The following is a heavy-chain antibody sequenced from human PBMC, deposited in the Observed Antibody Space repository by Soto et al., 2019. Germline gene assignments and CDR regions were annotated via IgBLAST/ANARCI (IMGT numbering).Heavy chain of an antibody. CDR2: IYSDNNT. CDR1: GFTVSSDS. J-gene: IGHJ6*02. V-gene: IGHV3-53*01. Sequence: PGGSLRLSCAASGFTVSSDSMTWVRQAPGKGLEWISFIYSDNNTDYAASVNGRFSISRDTSKNILYLQMNSLRAEDTAEYYCARHYSAMGVWGQGTTVTVSS. CDR3: ARHYSAMGV.